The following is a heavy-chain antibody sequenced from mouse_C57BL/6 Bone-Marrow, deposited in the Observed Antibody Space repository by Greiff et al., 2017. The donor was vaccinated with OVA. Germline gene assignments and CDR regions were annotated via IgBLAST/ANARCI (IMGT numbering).Heavy chain of an antibody. CDR2: ILPGSGST. J-gene: IGHJ3*01. D-gene: IGHD1-1*01. Sequence: VQLQQSGAELMKPGASVKLSCKATGYTFPGYWLEWVKQRPGHGLEWIGEILPGSGSTNYNEKFKGKATFTADTASNTAYMQLSSLTTEASAIYYGATYYYGSSSAWFAYWGQGTLVTVSA. V-gene: IGHV1-9*01. CDR3: ATYYYGSSSAWFAY. CDR1: GYTFPGYW.